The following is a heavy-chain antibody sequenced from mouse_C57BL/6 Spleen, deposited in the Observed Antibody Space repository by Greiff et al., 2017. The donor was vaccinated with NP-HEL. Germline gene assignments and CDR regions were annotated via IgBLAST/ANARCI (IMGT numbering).Heavy chain of an antibody. V-gene: IGHV1-72*01. D-gene: IGHD1-1*01. CDR2: IDPNSGGT. CDR3: ARWTTVGPYYAMDY. Sequence: VQLQQPGAELVKPGASVKLSCKASGYTFTSYWMHWVKQRPGRGLEWIGRIDPNSGGTKYNEKFKSKATLTVDKHSSTAYMQLSSLTSEDSAVYYCARWTTVGPYYAMDYWGQGTSVTVSS. J-gene: IGHJ4*01. CDR1: GYTFTSYW.